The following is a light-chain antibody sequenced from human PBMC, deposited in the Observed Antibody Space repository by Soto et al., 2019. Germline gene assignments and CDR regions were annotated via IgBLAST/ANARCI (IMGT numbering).Light chain of an antibody. CDR3: QQANSFPIT. J-gene: IGKJ5*01. CDR1: QGISSW. Sequence: DLQMTQSPSSVSASVGDRVTITCRASQGISSWVAWYQQKPGKAPKLLIYAASSLQSGVPSRFSGNGSGTDFTLTISSLQPEDFATYYCQQANSFPITFGQGTRLEIK. V-gene: IGKV1-12*01. CDR2: AAS.